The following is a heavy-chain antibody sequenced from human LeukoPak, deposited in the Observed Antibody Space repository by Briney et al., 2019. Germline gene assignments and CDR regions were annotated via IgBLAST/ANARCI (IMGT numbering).Heavy chain of an antibody. J-gene: IGHJ5*02. CDR3: ARARSDTYYDFWSGSNWFDP. CDR2: MNPNSGNT. Sequence: EASVKVSCKASGYTFTSYDINWVRQATGQGLEWMGWMNPNSGNTGYAQKFQGRVTMTRNTSISTAYMELSSLRSEDTAVYYCARARSDTYYDFWSGSNWFDPWGQGTPVTVSS. V-gene: IGHV1-8*01. CDR1: GYTFTSYD. D-gene: IGHD3-3*01.